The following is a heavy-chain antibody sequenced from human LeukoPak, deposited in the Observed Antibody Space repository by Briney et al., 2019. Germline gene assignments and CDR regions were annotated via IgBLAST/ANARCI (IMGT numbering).Heavy chain of an antibody. CDR2: IYHSGST. D-gene: IGHD3-3*01. V-gene: IGHV4-38-2*01. CDR3: ASTDRITIFGVVSD. Sequence: SETLSLTCAASGYSISSGYYWGWIRQPPGKGLEWIGSIYHSGSTYYNPSLKSRVTISVDTSKNQFSLKLSSVTAADTAVYYCASTDRITIFGVVSDWGQGTLVTVSS. J-gene: IGHJ4*02. CDR1: GYSISSGYY.